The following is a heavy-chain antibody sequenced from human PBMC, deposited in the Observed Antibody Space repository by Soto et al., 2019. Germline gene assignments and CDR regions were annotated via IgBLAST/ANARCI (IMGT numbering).Heavy chain of an antibody. CDR2: IYHSGTT. J-gene: IGHJ5*02. CDR1: GASIRTSY. D-gene: IGHD3-10*01. V-gene: IGHV4-59*08. Sequence: QVQLQESGPGLVRPSETLSLTCTVSGASIRTSYWTWIRQPPGQGLEWIAYIYHSGTTNYNPSLKSRATISADTSKNQLSLKLNSVTAADTAVYYCARLPAVSGSLAWFDPWGQGTLVIVSS. CDR3: ARLPAVSGSLAWFDP.